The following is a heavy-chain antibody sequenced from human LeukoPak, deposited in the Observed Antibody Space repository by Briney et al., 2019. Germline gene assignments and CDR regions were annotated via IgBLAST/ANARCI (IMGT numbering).Heavy chain of an antibody. D-gene: IGHD6-19*01. V-gene: IGHV4-59*08. CDR2: IYYSGST. CDR1: GGSISGYY. Sequence: SETLSLTCTVSGGSISGYYWSWIRQPPGKGLEWIGYIYYSGSTNYNPSLKSRVTISVETSKNQFSLKLTSVTAADTAVYYCARRGYGSGYYYFDYWGQGTLVTVSS. CDR3: ARRGYGSGYYYFDY. J-gene: IGHJ4*02.